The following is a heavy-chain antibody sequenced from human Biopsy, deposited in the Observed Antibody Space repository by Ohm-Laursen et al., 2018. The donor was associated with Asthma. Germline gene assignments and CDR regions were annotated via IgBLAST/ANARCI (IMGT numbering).Heavy chain of an antibody. J-gene: IGHJ5*02. V-gene: IGHV4-31*03. CDR1: GDSFTYPGYY. D-gene: IGHD2-21*01. CDR2: IHYSGSA. CDR3: ARSVTGSLAYYAGDCSFPLDR. Sequence: TLSLTCSVSGDSFTYPGYYWSWVRQLPGRGLEWIGYIHYSGSAYYNPSLKSRISMSVDMSKKQLSLEVRSVTAADTAVYFCARSVTGSLAYYAGDCSFPLDRWGQGTLVTVSS.